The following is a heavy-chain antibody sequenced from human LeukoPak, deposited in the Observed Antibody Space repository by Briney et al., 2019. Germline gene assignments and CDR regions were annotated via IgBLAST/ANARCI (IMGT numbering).Heavy chain of an antibody. CDR2: INADGSNT. J-gene: IGHJ4*02. V-gene: IGHV3-74*01. CDR3: ARDRGPRTGFMVREAYDY. CDR1: GFTFSDYW. Sequence: GGSLRLSCVASGFTFSDYWIHWVRQAPGNGLVWVSRINADGSNTNYAGSVKGRCSISRDNAKNTLYLKMSSLRAEDTAVYYCARDRGPRTGFMVREAYDYWGQGTLVTVSS. D-gene: IGHD3-10*01.